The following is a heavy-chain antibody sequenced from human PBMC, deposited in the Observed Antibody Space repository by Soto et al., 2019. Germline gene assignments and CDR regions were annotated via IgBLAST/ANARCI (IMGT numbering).Heavy chain of an antibody. J-gene: IGHJ6*02. CDR2: IYYSGST. CDR1: GGSVSSGSYY. Sequence: QVQLQESGPGLVKPSETLSLTCTVSGGSVSSGSYYWSWIRHPPGRGLEGIGYIYYSGSTNYNPSLKSRVTISVDTSKNQFSLKLSSVTAADTAVYYCARDRHSSGWYDPDYYGMDVWGQGTTVTVSS. V-gene: IGHV4-61*01. D-gene: IGHD6-19*01. CDR3: ARDRHSSGWYDPDYYGMDV.